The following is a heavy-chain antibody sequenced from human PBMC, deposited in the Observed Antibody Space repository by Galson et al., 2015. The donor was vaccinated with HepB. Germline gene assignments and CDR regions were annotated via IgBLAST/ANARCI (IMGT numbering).Heavy chain of an antibody. V-gene: IGHV3-30*04. CDR1: GFTFSSYS. CDR2: ISHDGRNT. D-gene: IGHD6-19*01. J-gene: IGHJ4*02. Sequence: SLRLSCAASGFTFSSYSIHWVREAPGKGLEWVAIISHDGRNTYYAYSVKGRFTISSDNSRNTLYLQMNGLRSDDTAVYYWARERGAGWYEGNDYWGQGTLVVVSS. CDR3: ARERGAGWYEGNDY.